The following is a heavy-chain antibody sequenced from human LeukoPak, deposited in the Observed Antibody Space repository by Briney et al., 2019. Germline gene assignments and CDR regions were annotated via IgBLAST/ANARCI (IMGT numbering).Heavy chain of an antibody. V-gene: IGHV3-7*03. Sequence: GGSLRLSCAASGFTFSDYWMGWVRQAPGKGLEWVANIKQDGSDKYYVDSVKGRFTISRDNAKNSLYLQMNSLRAEDTAVYYCTRARPLDYGGPFDIWGRGTMVTVSS. CDR1: GFTFSDYW. D-gene: IGHD4-23*01. CDR3: TRARPLDYGGPFDI. J-gene: IGHJ3*02. CDR2: IKQDGSDK.